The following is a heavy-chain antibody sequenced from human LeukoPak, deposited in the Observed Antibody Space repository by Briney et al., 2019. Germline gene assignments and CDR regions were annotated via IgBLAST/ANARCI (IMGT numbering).Heavy chain of an antibody. CDR3: TRYDSSGYYFDY. J-gene: IGHJ4*02. V-gene: IGHV6-1*01. D-gene: IGHD3-22*01. Sequence: PSQTLSLIYAISGDSVSSNSAAWNWIRQSPSRGLEWLGRTYYRSKWYNDYAVSVKSRITINPDTSKNQFSLHLNSVTPEDTAVYYCTRYDSSGYYFDYWGQGTLVTVSS. CDR2: TYYRSKWYN. CDR1: GDSVSSNSAA.